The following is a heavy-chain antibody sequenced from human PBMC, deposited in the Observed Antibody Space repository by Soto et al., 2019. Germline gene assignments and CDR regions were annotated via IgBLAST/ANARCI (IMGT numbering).Heavy chain of an antibody. V-gene: IGHV3-11*06. J-gene: IGHJ5*02. CDR1: GFTFSDYY. CDR3: AREDFWSGYYSGLFGYRKPGEYWFDP. Sequence: PGGSLRLSCAASGFTFSDYYMSWIRQAPGKGLEWVSYISSSSSYTNYADSVKGRFTISRDNAKNSLYLQMNSLRAEDTAVYYCAREDFWSGYYSGLFGYRKPGEYWFDPWGQGTLVTVSS. D-gene: IGHD3-3*01. CDR2: ISSSSSYT.